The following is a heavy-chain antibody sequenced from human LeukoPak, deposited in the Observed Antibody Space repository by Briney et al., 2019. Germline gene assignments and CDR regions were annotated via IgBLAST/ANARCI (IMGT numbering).Heavy chain of an antibody. V-gene: IGHV3-49*04. J-gene: IGHJ4*02. CDR2: IASETYGGTA. CDR1: GFTFGDYA. CDR3: TRDQTPYY. Sequence: GGSLRLSCSASGFTFGDYAMTWVRQAPGKGLEWVGFIASETYGGTAEYAASVKGRLTISRDDSKSIAYLQMNSLKTEDTAVYYCTRDQTPYYWGQGTLVTVSS.